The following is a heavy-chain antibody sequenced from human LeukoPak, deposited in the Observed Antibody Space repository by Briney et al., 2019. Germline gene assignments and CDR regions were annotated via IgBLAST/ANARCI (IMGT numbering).Heavy chain of an antibody. J-gene: IGHJ4*02. D-gene: IGHD6-13*01. CDR3: ARSSSRNPEDY. CDR1: GYTFTSYY. CDR2: INPSGGST. V-gene: IGHV1-46*03. Sequence: ASVKVSCKASGYTFTSYYMHWVRQAPGQGLEGMGIINPSGGSTSYAQKFQGRVTMTRDTSTSTVYMELSSLRSEDTAVYYCARSSSRNPEDYWGQGTLVTVSS.